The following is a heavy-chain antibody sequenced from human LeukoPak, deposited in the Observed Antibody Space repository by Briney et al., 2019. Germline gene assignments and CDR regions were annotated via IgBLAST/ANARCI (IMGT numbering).Heavy chain of an antibody. CDR3: ARDGQRYSYGYSYYMDV. J-gene: IGHJ6*03. CDR2: ISWNSGSI. D-gene: IGHD5-18*01. CDR1: GFTFSNYG. Sequence: GGSLRLSCAASGFTFSNYGMHWVRHAPGKGLEWVSGISWNSGSIGYADSVKGRFTISRDNAKNSLYLQMNSLRAEDTALYYCARDGQRYSYGYSYYMDVWGKGTTVTVSS. V-gene: IGHV3-9*01.